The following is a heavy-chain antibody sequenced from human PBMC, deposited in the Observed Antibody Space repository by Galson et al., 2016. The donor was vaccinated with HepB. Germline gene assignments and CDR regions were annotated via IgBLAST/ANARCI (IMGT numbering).Heavy chain of an antibody. CDR3: VRGGRVQPTVDDYYYYHGMDV. CDR2: IGISSSYT. D-gene: IGHD4-11*01. V-gene: IGHV3-11*03. CDR1: GFTFSDYY. Sequence: SLRLSCAASGFTFSDYYMSWIRQAPGKGLEWVSYIGISSSYTNYADSVKGRFTISRDNARNSLYLKMNSLRVEDTAVYYCVRGGRVQPTVDDYYYYHGMDVWGLGTTVIVSS. J-gene: IGHJ6*02.